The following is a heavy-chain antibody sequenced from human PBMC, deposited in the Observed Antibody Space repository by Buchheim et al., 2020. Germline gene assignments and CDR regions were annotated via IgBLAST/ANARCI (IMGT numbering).Heavy chain of an antibody. J-gene: IGHJ5*02. D-gene: IGHD6-19*01. CDR3: ASLGLSVPGAP. V-gene: IGHV4-4*02. CDR1: GGSISSGYW. CDR2: ISHTGNI. Sequence: QLQLQESGPGLVKPSETLSLTCTVSGGSISSGYWWTWVRQPPGKGLEWIGQISHTGNINYNPSLKSRVAISLDKSKNHFYLNLSSVTAADTAVYYCASLGLSVPGAPWGQGTL.